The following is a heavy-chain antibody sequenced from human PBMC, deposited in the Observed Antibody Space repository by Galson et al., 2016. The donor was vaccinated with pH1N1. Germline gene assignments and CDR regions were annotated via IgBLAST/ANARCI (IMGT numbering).Heavy chain of an antibody. CDR1: GDSVSAKSVT. Sequence: CAISGDSVSAKSVTWNWIRQSPSKGLEWLGRAYFRSQWHNDYAESLRGRLTVYADTSKNEFSLQLNSVTPEDTAVYYCARAKYDNLWGSYRLDYWGQGTLVTVTS. J-gene: IGHJ4*02. V-gene: IGHV6-1*01. CDR3: ARAKYDNLWGSYRLDY. D-gene: IGHD3-16*02. CDR2: AYFRSQWHN.